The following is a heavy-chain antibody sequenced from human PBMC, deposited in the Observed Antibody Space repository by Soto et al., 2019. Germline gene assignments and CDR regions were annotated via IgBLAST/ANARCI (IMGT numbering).Heavy chain of an antibody. CDR1: GGTFSSYA. CDR2: IIPIFGTA. CDR3: ASEVSRGPGKDYDYVWGSYREADVFDI. D-gene: IGHD3-16*02. Sequence: QVQLVQSGAEVKKPGSSVKVSCKASGGTFSSYAISWVRQAPGQGLEWMGGIIPIFGTANYAQKFQGRVTITADESTSTAYMELSSLRSEDTAVYYCASEVSRGPGKDYDYVWGSYREADVFDIWGQGTMVTVSS. J-gene: IGHJ3*02. V-gene: IGHV1-69*01.